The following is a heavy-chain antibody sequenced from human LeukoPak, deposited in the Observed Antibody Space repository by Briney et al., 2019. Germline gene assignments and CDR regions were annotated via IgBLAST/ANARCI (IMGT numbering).Heavy chain of an antibody. J-gene: IGHJ4*02. D-gene: IGHD5-12*01. V-gene: IGHV3-23*01. Sequence: GGSLRLSCVASGFTFTNHGMTWFRQAPGKGLEWVSTISGSGYNTYYADSVKGRFTISRDNSKNTLYLQMNSLRAEDTAVYYCAKGGYGKRRFDYWGQGTLVTVSS. CDR1: GFTFTNHG. CDR2: ISGSGYNT. CDR3: AKGGYGKRRFDY.